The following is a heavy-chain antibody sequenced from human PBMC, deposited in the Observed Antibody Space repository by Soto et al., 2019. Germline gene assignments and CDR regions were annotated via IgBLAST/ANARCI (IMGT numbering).Heavy chain of an antibody. Sequence: QVQLQQWGAGLLKPSETLSLTCAVYGASFSGYYWSWIRQPPGKGLEWIGEINHSGSTNYNPSLKIRVTISVDTSKNQVSLKLSAVTAADTAVYYCARGAAVTIFGVVLGWFDPWGQGTQVTVSS. J-gene: IGHJ5*02. CDR2: INHSGST. CDR3: ARGAAVTIFGVVLGWFDP. D-gene: IGHD3-3*01. CDR1: GASFSGYY. V-gene: IGHV4-34*01.